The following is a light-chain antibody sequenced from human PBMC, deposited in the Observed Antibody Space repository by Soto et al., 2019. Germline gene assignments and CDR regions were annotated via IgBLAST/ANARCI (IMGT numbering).Light chain of an antibody. CDR2: GAS. Sequence: EVVLTQSPGTLSLSPGERATLSCRASQSVSSRLAWYQHKSGQAPRLLISGASSRATGIPDRFSGSGSGTDFTLTISRLEPEDFAVYYCQQYGSSPGFGQGTRLEIK. V-gene: IGKV3-20*01. CDR3: QQYGSSPG. CDR1: QSVSSR. J-gene: IGKJ5*01.